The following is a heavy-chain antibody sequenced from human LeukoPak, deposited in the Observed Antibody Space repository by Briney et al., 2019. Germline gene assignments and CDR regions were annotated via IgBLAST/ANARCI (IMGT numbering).Heavy chain of an antibody. CDR1: GGSISSGGYY. Sequence: SQTLSLTCTVSGGSISSGGYYWSWIRQHPGKGLEWIGYIYYSGSTYYNPSLKSRVTISVDTSKNQFSLKLSSVTAADTAVYYCARLGSSSGPSYYMDVWGKGTTVTVSS. CDR3: ARLGSSSGPSYYMDV. V-gene: IGHV4-31*03. D-gene: IGHD6-6*01. CDR2: IYYSGST. J-gene: IGHJ6*03.